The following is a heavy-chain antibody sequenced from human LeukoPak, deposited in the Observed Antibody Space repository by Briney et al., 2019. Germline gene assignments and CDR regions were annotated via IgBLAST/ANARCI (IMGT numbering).Heavy chain of an antibody. Sequence: SETLSLTCTVSGGSISRNYWSWIRKSPGRGLEWIGYIYYSGSTHYNPSLKSRVTMSIDTSKNKFSLKLSSATAADTAIYYCATTYSRSGDDWFDPWGQGILVTVSS. CDR3: ATTYSRSGDDWFDP. CDR1: GGSISRNY. J-gene: IGHJ5*02. D-gene: IGHD2-21*01. V-gene: IGHV4-59*01. CDR2: IYYSGST.